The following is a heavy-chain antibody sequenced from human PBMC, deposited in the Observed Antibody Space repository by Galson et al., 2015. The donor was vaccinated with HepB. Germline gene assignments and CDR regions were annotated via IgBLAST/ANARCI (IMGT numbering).Heavy chain of an antibody. CDR3: ASGGWDSSGWDLKAAFDY. J-gene: IGHJ4*02. Sequence: SLRLSCAASGFTFSSYAMHWVRQAPGKGLEWVAVISYDGSNKYYADSVKGRFTISRDNSKNTLYLQMNSLRAEDTAVYYCASGGWDSSGWDLKAAFDYWGQGTLVTVSS. V-gene: IGHV3-30*04. D-gene: IGHD6-19*01. CDR1: GFTFSSYA. CDR2: ISYDGSNK.